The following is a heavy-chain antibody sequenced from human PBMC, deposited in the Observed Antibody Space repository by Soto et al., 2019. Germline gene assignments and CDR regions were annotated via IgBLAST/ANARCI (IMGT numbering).Heavy chain of an antibody. D-gene: IGHD2-2*01. CDR1: GFTFSSYW. CDR2: IKQDGSEK. Sequence: EVQLVESGGGLVQPGGSLRLSCAASGFTFSSYWMSWVRQAPGKGLEWVANIKQDGSEKYYVSSVKGRFTISRDNAKNSLYLQMNSLRADDTAVYYCARDVTIVVVPAIYYYYYGMDVWGQGTTVTVSS. J-gene: IGHJ6*02. V-gene: IGHV3-7*05. CDR3: ARDVTIVVVPAIYYYYYGMDV.